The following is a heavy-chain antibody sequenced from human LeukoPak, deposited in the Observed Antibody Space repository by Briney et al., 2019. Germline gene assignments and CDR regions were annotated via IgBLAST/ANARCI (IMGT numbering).Heavy chain of an antibody. V-gene: IGHV1-46*01. J-gene: IGHJ4*02. Sequence: ASVRVACKTSGFSITDYFMHWVRQAPGQGLEWMGMINPSDGFTRQAQKFEGRVTITSDTSTSTVYMEMSSLTSEDTAVYYCARAVDQDFDYWGQGTLVTVSS. CDR3: ARAVDQDFDY. D-gene: IGHD3/OR15-3a*01. CDR2: INPSDGFT. CDR1: GFSITDYF.